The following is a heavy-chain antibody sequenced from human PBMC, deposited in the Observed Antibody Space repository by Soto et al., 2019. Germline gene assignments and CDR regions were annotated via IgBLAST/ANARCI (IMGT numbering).Heavy chain of an antibody. Sequence: GGSLRLSCAASGFTFDDYAMHWVRQAPGKGLELVSGRSWNSGSIGYTDSVKGRFTISGDNAKNSPYLQMNSLTAEETALYYCAKGHIRGVIMGGLDYFDYWGQGTLVTVSS. D-gene: IGHD3-10*01. CDR3: AKGHIRGVIMGGLDYFDY. J-gene: IGHJ4*02. CDR2: RSWNSGSI. CDR1: GFTFDDYA. V-gene: IGHV3-9*01.